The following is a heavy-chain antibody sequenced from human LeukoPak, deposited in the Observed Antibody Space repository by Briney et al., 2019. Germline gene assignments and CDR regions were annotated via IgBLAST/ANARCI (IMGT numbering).Heavy chain of an antibody. Sequence: GGSLRLSYAASGFTFSNYWMSWVRQAPGKGLEWVANIKQDGSEKCYADSLKGRFTISRDNAKNSLYLQMNSLRAEDTAVYYCASGQGLGYWGQGTLVTVSS. J-gene: IGHJ4*02. V-gene: IGHV3-7*03. CDR1: GFTFSNYW. CDR3: ASGQGLGY. D-gene: IGHD6-19*01. CDR2: IKQDGSEK.